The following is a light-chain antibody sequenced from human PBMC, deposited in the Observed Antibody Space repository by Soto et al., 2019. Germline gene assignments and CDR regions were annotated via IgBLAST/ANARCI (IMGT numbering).Light chain of an antibody. CDR2: DVS. CDR3: SSYTSSSTRLV. V-gene: IGLV2-14*01. J-gene: IGLJ1*01. CDR1: SSDFGGYNY. Sequence: QSALTQPASVSGSPGQSITISCTGTSSDFGGYNYVSWYQQHPGKAPKLMIYDVSNRPSGVSNRFSGSKSGNTASLTISGLQAEDEADYYCSSYTSSSTRLVFGTGTKVTGL.